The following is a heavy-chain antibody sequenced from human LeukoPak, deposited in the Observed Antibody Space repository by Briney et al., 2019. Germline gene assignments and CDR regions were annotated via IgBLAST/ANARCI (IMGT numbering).Heavy chain of an antibody. CDR1: GYTFTSYD. D-gene: IGHD3-22*01. CDR2: MNPNSGNT. Sequence: ASVKVSCKASGYTFTSYDINWVRQATGQGLEWMGWMNPNSGNTGYAQKFQGRATITRNTSISTAYMELSSLRSEDTAVYYCARGRTPGYYYDSSGYYDYWGQGTLVTVSS. V-gene: IGHV1-8*03. J-gene: IGHJ4*02. CDR3: ARGRTPGYYYDSSGYYDY.